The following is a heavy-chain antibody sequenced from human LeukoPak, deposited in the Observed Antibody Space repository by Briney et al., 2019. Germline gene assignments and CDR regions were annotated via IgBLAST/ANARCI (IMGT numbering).Heavy chain of an antibody. CDR1: GGSISELSYY. J-gene: IGHJ4*02. CDR3: ARQGVMGATGFDF. D-gene: IGHD1-26*01. CDR2: IYYSGST. V-gene: IGHV4-39*01. Sequence: KPSETLSLTCSVSGGSISELSYYWGWIRQPPGKGLEWIGNIYYSGSTYNNPSLESRVVISVDSSRNQFSLKLTSVTATDTAVYYCARQGVMGATGFDFWGKGILVTVSS.